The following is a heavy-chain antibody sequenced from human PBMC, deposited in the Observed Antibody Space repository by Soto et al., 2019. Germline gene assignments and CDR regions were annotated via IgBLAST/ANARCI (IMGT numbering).Heavy chain of an antibody. CDR3: ARGDNCSGGGCYSANNIFEI. J-gene: IGHJ3*02. CDR2: ITNSGSTM. V-gene: IGHV3-48*01. Sequence: GGSLRLSCAASGLTFSYYSMNWVRQAPGKGLEWVSYITNSGSTMYYADSVKGRFTISRDNAKNSLYLQMNSLRAEDTAVYYCARGDNCSGGGCYSANNIFEIWGQGTKVTVSS. D-gene: IGHD2-15*01. CDR1: GLTFSYYS.